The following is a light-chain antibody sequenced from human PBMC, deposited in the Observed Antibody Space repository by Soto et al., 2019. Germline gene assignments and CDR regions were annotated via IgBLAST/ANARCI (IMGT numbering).Light chain of an antibody. Sequence: QSVLTQPASVSGSPGQSITISCTGTSSDVGAYTSVSWYQQHPGKAPKLMIYEVSNRPSGVSRRFSGSKSGNTASLTISGLQAEDGAHYYCSSYTSDNRDYVFGTGTKVTVL. J-gene: IGLJ1*01. CDR1: SSDVGAYTS. CDR3: SSYTSDNRDYV. CDR2: EVS. V-gene: IGLV2-14*01.